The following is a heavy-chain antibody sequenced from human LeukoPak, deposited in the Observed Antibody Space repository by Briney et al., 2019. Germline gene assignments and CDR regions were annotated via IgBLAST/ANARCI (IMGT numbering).Heavy chain of an antibody. V-gene: IGHV4-59*12. Sequence: SETLSLTCTVSGGSISSYYWSWIRQPPGKGLEWIGYIYYSGSTSYKPSLKSRVTISVDTSKNQFSLKLSSVTAADTAVYYCSRLPDPWGQGTLVTVSS. J-gene: IGHJ5*02. CDR1: GGSISSYY. CDR2: IYYSGST. CDR3: SRLPDP.